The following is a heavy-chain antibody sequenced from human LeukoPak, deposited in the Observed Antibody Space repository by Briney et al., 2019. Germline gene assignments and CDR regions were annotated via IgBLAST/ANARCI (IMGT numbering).Heavy chain of an antibody. V-gene: IGHV3-48*03. J-gene: IGHJ4*01. CDR1: GFTLSIYE. Sequence: GGSLRHSCAASGFTLSIYELIWVRQAPGKGLEWVSYISSSGSTIYYADSVKGRFTISRDNAKNSLYVQMNSLSAEDTAVYYCARLRLSLGLVGDYWGHGTLVTVSS. D-gene: IGHD6-25*01. CDR3: ARLRLSLGLVGDY. CDR2: ISSSGSTI.